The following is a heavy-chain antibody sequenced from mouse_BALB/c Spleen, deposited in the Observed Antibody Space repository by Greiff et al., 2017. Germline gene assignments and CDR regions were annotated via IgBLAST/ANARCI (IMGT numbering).Heavy chain of an antibody. CDR2: IWAGGST. CDR3: ARVGSRYSYYFDY. Sequence: QVQLKESGPGLVAPSQSLSITCTVSGFSLTSYGVHWVRQPPGKGLEWLGVIWAGGSTNYNSALMSRLSISKDNSKSQVFLKMNSLQTDDTAMYYCARVGSRYSYYFDYWGQGTTLTVAS. V-gene: IGHV2-9*02. J-gene: IGHJ2*01. CDR1: GFSLTSYG. D-gene: IGHD2-14*01.